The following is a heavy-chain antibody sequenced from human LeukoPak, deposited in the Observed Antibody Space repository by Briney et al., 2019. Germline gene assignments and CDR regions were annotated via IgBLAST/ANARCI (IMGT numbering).Heavy chain of an antibody. Sequence: SETLSLTCTVSGGSISSYYWSWIRQPPGKGLECIGYIYTSGSTNYNPSLKSRVTISVDTSKNQFSLKLSSVTAADTAVYYCARHPYGSGSNNWFDPWGQGTLVTVSS. CDR2: IYTSGST. V-gene: IGHV4-4*09. D-gene: IGHD3-10*01. CDR1: GGSISSYY. CDR3: ARHPYGSGSNNWFDP. J-gene: IGHJ5*02.